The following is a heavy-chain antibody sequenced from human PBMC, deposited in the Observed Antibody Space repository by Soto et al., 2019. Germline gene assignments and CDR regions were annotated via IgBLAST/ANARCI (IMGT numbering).Heavy chain of an antibody. V-gene: IGHV4-34*01. CDR2: INHSGST. CDR3: ARENPPVTTGKVRKGYYYYGMDV. CDR1: GESFSGYY. J-gene: IGHJ6*02. Sequence: SETLSLTCAVYGESFSGYYWSWIRQPPGKGLEWIGEINHSGSTNYNPSLKSRVTISVDTSKNQFSLKLSSVTAADTAVYYCARENPPVTTGKVRKGYYYYGMDVWGQGTTVTVAS. D-gene: IGHD4-4*01.